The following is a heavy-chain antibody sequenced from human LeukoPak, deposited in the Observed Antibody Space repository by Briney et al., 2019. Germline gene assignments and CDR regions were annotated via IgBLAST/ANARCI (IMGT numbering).Heavy chain of an antibody. D-gene: IGHD6-19*01. CDR2: IYSGGST. V-gene: IGHV3-66*01. CDR3: ARDLKQWLDYYFDY. J-gene: IGHJ4*02. CDR1: GFTVSSNY. Sequence: GSLRLSCAASGFTVSSNYMSWVRQAPGQGLEWVSVIYSGGSTYYADSVKVRFTISRDNAKNSLYLQMNSLRAEETAVYYCARDLKQWLDYYFDYWGQGTLVTVSS.